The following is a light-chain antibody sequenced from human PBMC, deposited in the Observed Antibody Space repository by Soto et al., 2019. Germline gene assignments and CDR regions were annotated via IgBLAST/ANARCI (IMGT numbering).Light chain of an antibody. Sequence: QSALTQPASVSGSPVQSITISCTGTSDDIGVYDFVSWYQHHPGEVPKVIIYGVNRRPSEISSRFSGSKSGNTASLTIAGLQADDEAIYYCASYTTSSTWVFGGGTQLTVL. CDR3: ASYTTSSTWV. CDR1: SDDIGVYDF. V-gene: IGLV2-14*01. J-gene: IGLJ3*02. CDR2: GVN.